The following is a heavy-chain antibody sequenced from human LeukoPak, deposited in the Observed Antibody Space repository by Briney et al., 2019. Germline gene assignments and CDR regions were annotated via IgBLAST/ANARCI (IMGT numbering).Heavy chain of an antibody. J-gene: IGHJ4*02. CDR1: GFTFSNYW. D-gene: IGHD7-27*01. CDR2: IKQDGSEK. CDR3: ARNWGGDY. V-gene: IGHV3-7*05. Sequence: PGGSLRLSCAASGFTFSNYWMSWVRQAPGKGLEWVANIKQDGSEKDYVDSVKGRFTISRDNAKNSLYLQINSLRAEDTAVYYCARNWGGDYWGQGTLITVSS.